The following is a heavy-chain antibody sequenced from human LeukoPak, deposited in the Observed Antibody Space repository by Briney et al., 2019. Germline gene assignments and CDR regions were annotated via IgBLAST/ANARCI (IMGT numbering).Heavy chain of an antibody. CDR3: AYYHVNEEPPTF. CDR1: GFTFSSYG. Sequence: GGSLRLSCAASGFTFSSYGMSWVRQAPGKGLEWVSYISSSGSTIYYADSVKGRFTISRDNAKNSLYLQMNSLRAEDTAVYYCAYYHVNEEPPTFWGQGTLVTVSS. D-gene: IGHD1-1*01. CDR2: ISSSGSTI. V-gene: IGHV3-48*04. J-gene: IGHJ4*02.